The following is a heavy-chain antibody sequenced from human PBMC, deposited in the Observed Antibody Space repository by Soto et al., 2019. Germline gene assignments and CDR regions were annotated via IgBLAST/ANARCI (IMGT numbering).Heavy chain of an antibody. Sequence: GESLKISCKGSGYSFNSYWIGWVRQMPGKGLEWMGIIYPGDSDTRYSPSFQGQVTISADKSISTAYLQWSSLKASDTAMYYCARTYCSSTSCPQDWFDPWGQGTLVTVSS. D-gene: IGHD2-2*01. J-gene: IGHJ5*02. CDR3: ARTYCSSTSCPQDWFDP. CDR1: GYSFNSYW. CDR2: IYPGDSDT. V-gene: IGHV5-51*01.